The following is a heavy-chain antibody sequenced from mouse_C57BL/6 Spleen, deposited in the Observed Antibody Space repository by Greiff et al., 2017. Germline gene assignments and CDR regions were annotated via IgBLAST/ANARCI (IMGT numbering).Heavy chain of an antibody. V-gene: IGHV5-15*01. CDR2: ISNLAYSI. D-gene: IGHD2-4*01. CDR3: ARHDYGMDY. CDR1: GFTFSDYG. J-gene: IGHJ4*01. Sequence: EVNLVESGGGLVQPGGSLKLSCAASGFTFSDYGMAWVRQAPRKGPAWVAFISNLAYSIYYADTVTGRFTISRENAKNTLYLEMSSLRSEDTAMYYCARHDYGMDYWGQGTSVTVCS.